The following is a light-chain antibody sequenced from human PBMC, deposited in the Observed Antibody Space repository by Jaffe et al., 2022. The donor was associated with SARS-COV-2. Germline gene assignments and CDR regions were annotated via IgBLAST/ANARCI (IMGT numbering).Light chain of an antibody. Sequence: QSMLTQPPSASGTPGQRITISCSGSRSNIGTNDVSWYQQVPGTAPRLLIITNSHRPSGVPDQFSGSKSGTSASLVISGLQPDDEAEYYCAVWDDSLNSVIFGGGTKVTVL. CDR1: RSNIGTND. V-gene: IGLV1-44*01. J-gene: IGLJ2*01. CDR3: AVWDDSLNSVI. CDR2: TNS.